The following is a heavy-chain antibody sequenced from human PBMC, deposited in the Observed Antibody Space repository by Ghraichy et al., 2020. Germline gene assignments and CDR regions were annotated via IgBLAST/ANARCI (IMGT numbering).Heavy chain of an antibody. V-gene: IGHV4-39*01. CDR3: ASGYDYVWGTYAFDI. CDR1: GGSISSSSYY. D-gene: IGHD3-16*01. J-gene: IGHJ3*02. CDR2: IYYSGST. Sequence: GSLRLSCTVSGGSISSSSYYWGWIRQPPGKGLEWIGSIYYSGSTYYNPSLKSRVTISVDTSKNQFSLKLSSVTAADTAVYYCASGYDYVWGTYAFDIWGQGTMVTVSS.